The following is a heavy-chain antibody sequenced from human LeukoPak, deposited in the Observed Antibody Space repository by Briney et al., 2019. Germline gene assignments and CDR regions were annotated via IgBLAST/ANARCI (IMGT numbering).Heavy chain of an antibody. CDR3: AKAGDDYGDYGSANWFDP. Sequence: GGSLRLSCAASGFTFSSYAMSWVRQAPGKGLEWVSAISGSGGSTYYADSVKGRFTISRDNSKNTLYLQMNSLRAEDTAVYYCAKAGDDYGDYGSANWFDPWGQGTLVTVSS. V-gene: IGHV3-23*01. CDR1: GFTFSSYA. D-gene: IGHD4-17*01. CDR2: ISGSGGST. J-gene: IGHJ5*02.